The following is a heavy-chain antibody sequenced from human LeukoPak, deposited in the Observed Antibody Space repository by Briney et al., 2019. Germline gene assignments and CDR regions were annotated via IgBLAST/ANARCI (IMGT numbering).Heavy chain of an antibody. Sequence: PGGSLRLSCAASGFVFSSFSMNWVRQAPGKGLEWVSYITSSGSAVSYVDSVKGRFTISRDNAKNSLYLQMNSLRAEDMAVYYCARNLDVWGQGTTVTVSS. V-gene: IGHV3-48*04. CDR3: ARNLDV. CDR1: GFVFSSFS. CDR2: ITSSGSAV. J-gene: IGHJ6*02.